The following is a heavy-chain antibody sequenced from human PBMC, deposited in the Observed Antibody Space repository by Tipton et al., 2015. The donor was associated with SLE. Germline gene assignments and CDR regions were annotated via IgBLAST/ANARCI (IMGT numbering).Heavy chain of an antibody. J-gene: IGHJ3*02. D-gene: IGHD3-16*02. CDR3: AQAHLWGSYRYASDI. V-gene: IGHV4-59*12. CDR1: GGSISSYY. CDR2: IYYNGKT. Sequence: GLVKPSETLSLTCSVSGGSISSYYWSWIRQPPAKGLEWIGFIYYNGKTNYNSSLKSRVTISVDTSKSQFSLKLRSVTAADTAVYYCAQAHLWGSYRYASDIWGQGTMVTVSS.